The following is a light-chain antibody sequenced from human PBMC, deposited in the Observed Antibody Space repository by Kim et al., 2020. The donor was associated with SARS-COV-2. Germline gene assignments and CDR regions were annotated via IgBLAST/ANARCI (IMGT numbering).Light chain of an antibody. CDR2: GAS. V-gene: IGKV3-20*01. Sequence: EIVLTQSPGTLSLSPGERATLSCRASRTVTNTYLAWYQLKPGQAPRLLIYGASSRATGIPDRFSGSGSGTDFILIISRLEPEDSAVYYCQQYNALPYTFGQGTKLEIK. CDR3: QQYNALPYT. J-gene: IGKJ2*01. CDR1: RTVTNTY.